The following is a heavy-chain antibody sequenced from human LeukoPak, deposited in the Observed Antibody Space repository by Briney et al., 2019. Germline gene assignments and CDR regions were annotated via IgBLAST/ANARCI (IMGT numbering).Heavy chain of an antibody. Sequence: PSETLSLTCTVSGGSISSYYWSWIRQPPGKGLEWIGYIYYSGSTNYNPSLKSRVTISVDTSKNQFSLKLSSVTAADTAVYYCARVPHDYGDYPERNWFDPWGQGTLVTVSP. CDR1: GGSISSYY. J-gene: IGHJ5*02. V-gene: IGHV4-59*01. D-gene: IGHD4-17*01. CDR2: IYYSGST. CDR3: ARVPHDYGDYPERNWFDP.